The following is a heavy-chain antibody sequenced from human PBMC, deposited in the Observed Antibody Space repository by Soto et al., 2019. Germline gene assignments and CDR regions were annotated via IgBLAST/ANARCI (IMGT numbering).Heavy chain of an antibody. Sequence: ASVKVSCKASGSTFTSYGISWVRQAPGQGLEWMGWISVYNGNTNYAQKLQGRVTMTTDTSTSTAYMELRSLRSDDTAVYYCARDSVVVTALGCFDYWGQGTLVTVSS. CDR1: GSTFTSYG. CDR2: ISVYNGNT. CDR3: ARDSVVVTALGCFDY. V-gene: IGHV1-18*04. D-gene: IGHD2-21*02. J-gene: IGHJ4*02.